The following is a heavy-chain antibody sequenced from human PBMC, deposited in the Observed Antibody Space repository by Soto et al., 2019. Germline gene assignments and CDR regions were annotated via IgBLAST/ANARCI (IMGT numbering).Heavy chain of an antibody. CDR3: ARAGPAEQLYFDY. Sequence: QVQLQQSGPGLVKPSQTLSLTCTVPGGSISSGGYYWSWIRQHPGKGLEWIGYIYYSGSTYYNPSLKSRVTISVDTSKNQFSLKLSSVTAADTAVYYCARAGPAEQLYFDYWGQGTLVTVSS. CDR2: IYYSGST. J-gene: IGHJ4*02. CDR1: GGSISSGGYY. V-gene: IGHV4-31*03. D-gene: IGHD6-13*01.